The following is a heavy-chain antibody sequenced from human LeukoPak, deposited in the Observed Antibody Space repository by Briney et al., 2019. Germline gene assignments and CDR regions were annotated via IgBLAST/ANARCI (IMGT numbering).Heavy chain of an antibody. V-gene: IGHV1-18*01. CDR2: ISAYNGNT. Sequence: ASVKVSCKASGYTFTSYGISWVLQAPGQGLEWMGWISAYNGNTNYAQKLQGRVTMTTDTSTSTAYMELRSLRSDDTAVYYCAREATATDAFDIWGQGTMVTVSS. CDR3: AREATATDAFDI. J-gene: IGHJ3*02. CDR1: GYTFTSYG.